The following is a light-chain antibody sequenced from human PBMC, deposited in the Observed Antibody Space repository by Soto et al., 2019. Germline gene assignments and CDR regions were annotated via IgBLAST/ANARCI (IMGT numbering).Light chain of an antibody. J-gene: IGKJ1*01. Sequence: DIQMTQSPSSLSASVGDRVTITCRASQSISRYLNWYQQKPGKAPKILIYGASTLQSGVPSRFSGSGSGTDFTLTISSLQPEDFDTYFCQQKYRLPRTLGQGTKVDIK. CDR2: GAS. V-gene: IGKV1-39*01. CDR1: QSISRY. CDR3: QQKYRLPRT.